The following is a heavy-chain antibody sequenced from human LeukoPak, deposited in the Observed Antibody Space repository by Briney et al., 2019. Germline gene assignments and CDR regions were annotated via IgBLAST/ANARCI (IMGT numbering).Heavy chain of an antibody. CDR3: ARKDGSDAFDI. D-gene: IGHD5-24*01. CDR1: GFTFSSYS. CDR2: ISSSSSYI. V-gene: IGHV3-21*01. Sequence: PGGSLRLSCAASGFTFSSYSMNWVRQAPGKGLGWVSSISSSSSYIYYADSVKGRFTISRDNAKNSLYLQMNSLRAEDTAVYYCARKDGSDAFDIWGQGTMVTVSS. J-gene: IGHJ3*02.